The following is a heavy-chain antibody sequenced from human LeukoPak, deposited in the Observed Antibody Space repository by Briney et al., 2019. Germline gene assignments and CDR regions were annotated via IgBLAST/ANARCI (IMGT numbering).Heavy chain of an antibody. CDR3: AKGAVAGNQKPGGY. V-gene: IGHV3-74*01. J-gene: IGHJ4*02. CDR2: INSDGSST. Sequence: GGSLRLSCAASGFTFSTYWMHWVRQAPGKGLVWVSRINSDGSSTSYADSVKGRFTISRDNSKNTLYLQMNSLRVEDTAVYYCAKGAVAGNQKPGGYWGQGTLVTVSS. D-gene: IGHD6-19*01. CDR1: GFTFSTYW.